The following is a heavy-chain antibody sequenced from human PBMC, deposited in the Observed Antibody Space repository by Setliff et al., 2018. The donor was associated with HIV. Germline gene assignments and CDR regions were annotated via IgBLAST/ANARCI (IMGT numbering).Heavy chain of an antibody. CDR2: IIPIFGTT. Sequence: SVKVSCKASGGSLNNYAISWVRQAPGQGLEWMGGIIPIFGTTTHAQKFQDRVTITTDESTTAFYMELSSLRSEDTALYFCARDLNDRWLQQYWFFDLWGRGTQVTVSS. D-gene: IGHD5-12*01. CDR3: ARDLNDRWLQQYWFFDL. V-gene: IGHV1-69*05. CDR1: GGSLNNYA. J-gene: IGHJ2*01.